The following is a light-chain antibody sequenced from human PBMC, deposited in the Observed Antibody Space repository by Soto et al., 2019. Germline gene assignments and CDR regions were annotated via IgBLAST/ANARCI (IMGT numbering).Light chain of an antibody. V-gene: IGKV1-39*01. CDR1: QSISSY. CDR2: DAS. Sequence: SLSPASVLLYLVVTGTITCRASQSISSYLNWYQQKPGKAPRLLIYDASRLQSGAPSRFSGSGSGTEFTLTISRLQAEDFGSYYCQQGYSHPVAFGGGSKVDI. CDR3: QQGYSHPVA. J-gene: IGKJ4*01.